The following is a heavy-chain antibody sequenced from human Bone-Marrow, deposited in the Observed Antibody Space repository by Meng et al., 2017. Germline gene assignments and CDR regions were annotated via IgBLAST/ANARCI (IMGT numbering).Heavy chain of an antibody. CDR2: ISRSGTTT. CDR3: VKEGQLGYFDS. V-gene: IGHV3-23*01. J-gene: IGHJ4*01. Sequence: EVQLLESGGGLVQPGGSRRLSCAASGFTFSNNAMGWVRQAPEKGLDWVSTISRSGTTTYYADSVKGRFTISRDISKNTLYLQMNSLRADDTAVYYCVKEGQLGYFDSWGHGTLVTVSS. D-gene: IGHD1-1*01. CDR1: GFTFSNNA.